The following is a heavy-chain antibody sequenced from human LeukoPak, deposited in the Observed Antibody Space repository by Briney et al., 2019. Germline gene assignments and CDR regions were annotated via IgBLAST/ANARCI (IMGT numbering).Heavy chain of an antibody. CDR2: IYYSGST. V-gene: IGHV4-59*01. D-gene: IGHD3-22*01. CDR3: ARGSSGYYYPTTYFDY. CDR1: GGSISSYY. Sequence: SETLSLTCTVSGGSISSYYWSWIRQPPGKGLEWIGYIYYSGSTNYNPSLKSRVTISVDTSKNQFSLKLSSATAADTAVYYCARGSSGYYYPTTYFDYWGQGTLVTVSS. J-gene: IGHJ4*02.